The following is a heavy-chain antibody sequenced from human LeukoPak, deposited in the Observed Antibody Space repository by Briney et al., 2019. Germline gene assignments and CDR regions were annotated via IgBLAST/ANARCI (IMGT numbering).Heavy chain of an antibody. CDR2: IYPGDSDN. CDR3: ARLDDNAGSYYRTHFDF. Sequence: GESLKISCKGSGYNFTRHWIGWVRQMPGKGLEWMGIIYPGDSDNKYSPSFRGQVTMSADKSINTAYLQWSSLKASDTAIYFCARLDDNAGSYYRTHFDFWGQGTLVTVSS. V-gene: IGHV5-51*01. J-gene: IGHJ4*02. D-gene: IGHD3-9*01. CDR1: GYNFTRHW.